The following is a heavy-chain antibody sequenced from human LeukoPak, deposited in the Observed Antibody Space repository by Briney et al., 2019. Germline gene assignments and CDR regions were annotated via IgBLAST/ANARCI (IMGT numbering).Heavy chain of an antibody. CDR3: GLRHCSGGSCYPTIDY. V-gene: IGHV3-33*01. D-gene: IGHD2-15*01. J-gene: IGHJ4*02. Sequence: PGGSLRLSCAASGFTFSSYGMHWVRQAPGKGLEWVAVIWYDGSNKYYADSVKGRFTISRDNSKNTLYLQMNSLRADDTAVYYCGLRHCSGGSCYPTIDYWGQGTLVTVSS. CDR1: GFTFSSYG. CDR2: IWYDGSNK.